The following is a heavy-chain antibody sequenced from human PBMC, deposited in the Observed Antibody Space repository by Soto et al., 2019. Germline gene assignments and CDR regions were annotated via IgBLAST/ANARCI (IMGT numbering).Heavy chain of an antibody. CDR3: AIPGGLGSYYGMDG. J-gene: IGHJ6*02. CDR1: GYSFTSYW. D-gene: IGHD3-16*01. CDR2: IDPSDSYT. V-gene: IGHV5-10-1*01. Sequence: GESLKISCKGSGYSFTSYWISWVRQMPGKGLEWMGRIDPSDSYTNYSPSFQGHVTISADKSISTVYLQWSSLKASDTAMYYCAIPGGLGSYYGMDGWGQGITVT.